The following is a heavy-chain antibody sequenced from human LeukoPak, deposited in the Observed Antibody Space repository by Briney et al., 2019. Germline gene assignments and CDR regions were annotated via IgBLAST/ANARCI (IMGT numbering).Heavy chain of an antibody. CDR2: LYYSGST. D-gene: IGHD3-16*01. V-gene: IGHV4-59*01. J-gene: IGHJ4*02. CDR3: ASDSWGMFYFDY. CDR1: GGSISRYY. Sequence: SETLSLTCTVSGGSISRYYWSWIRQPPGKGLEWIGYLYYSGSTSYNPSLKSRVTMSEDTSKNQFSLKMTSVTAADTAVYYCASDSWGMFYFDYWGQGTLVTVSS.